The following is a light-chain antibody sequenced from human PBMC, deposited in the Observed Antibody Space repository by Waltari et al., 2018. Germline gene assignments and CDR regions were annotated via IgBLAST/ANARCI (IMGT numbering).Light chain of an antibody. Sequence: EIVLTQSPATLSLSPGERATLSCRASQRVSSYLAWYQQKPGQAPRLLIYDASNRATGIPARFSGSGSGTDFTLTISNLESEDIAVFYCQQRSSWPPTFGGGTKVEIK. CDR2: DAS. V-gene: IGKV3-11*01. CDR3: QQRSSWPPT. CDR1: QRVSSY. J-gene: IGKJ4*01.